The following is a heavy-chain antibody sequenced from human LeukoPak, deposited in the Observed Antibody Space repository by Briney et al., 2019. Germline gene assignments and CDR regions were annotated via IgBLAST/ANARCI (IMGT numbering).Heavy chain of an antibody. Sequence: PSQTLSLTCTVSGGSISSGGYYWSWIRQHPGKGLEWIGYIYYSGSTYYNPSLKSRVTISVDTSKNQFSLKLSSVTAADTAVYYCARRPVPTGGYYYGMDVWGQGPTVTVSS. J-gene: IGHJ6*02. D-gene: IGHD2-2*01. CDR3: ARRPVPTGGYYYGMDV. V-gene: IGHV4-31*03. CDR2: IYYSGST. CDR1: GGSISSGGYY.